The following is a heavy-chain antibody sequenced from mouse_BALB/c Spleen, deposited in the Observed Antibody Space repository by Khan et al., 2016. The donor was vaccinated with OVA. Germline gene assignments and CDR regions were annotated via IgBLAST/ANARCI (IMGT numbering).Heavy chain of an antibody. CDR3: AYSLLLDAMDY. V-gene: IGHV14-3*02. Sequence: VQLQQPGAEFMKPGASVKLSCRVSGFNIKDTYMHWVKKRPEQGLEWIGRIDPANGNTKYDPRFQGKATMTADTSSNTAYLQLSRLPSEDTAVYYCAYSLLLDAMDYWGQGTSVTVSS. D-gene: IGHD1-2*01. J-gene: IGHJ4*01. CDR1: GFNIKDTY. CDR2: IDPANGNT.